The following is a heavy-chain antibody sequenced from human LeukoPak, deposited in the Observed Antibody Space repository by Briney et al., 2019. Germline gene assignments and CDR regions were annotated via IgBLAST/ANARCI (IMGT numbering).Heavy chain of an antibody. Sequence: SETLSLTCAVYGGSFSGYYWSWIRQPPGRGLEWIGEINHRGSTNYNPSLKSRVTISIDTSKKQFSLKVSSVTAADTAVYYCAREMKVGQYDAFDIWGQGEMGTVSS. CDR3: AREMKVGQYDAFDI. D-gene: IGHD1-26*01. J-gene: IGHJ3*02. CDR2: INHRGST. V-gene: IGHV4-34*01. CDR1: GGSFSGYY.